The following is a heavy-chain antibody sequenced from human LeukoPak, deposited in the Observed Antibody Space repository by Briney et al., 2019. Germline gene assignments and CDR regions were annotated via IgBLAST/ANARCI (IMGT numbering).Heavy chain of an antibody. CDR2: ISGSGGST. CDR3: AKAGSGSYYLFDY. D-gene: IGHD3-10*01. V-gene: IGHV3-23*01. CDR1: GFTFSSYA. Sequence: GGSLTLSCAASGFTFSSYAMSWVRQAPGKGLEWVSAISGSGGSTYYADSVKGRFTISRDNSKNTLYLQMNSLRAEDTAVYYCAKAGSGSYYLFDYWGQGTLVTVSS. J-gene: IGHJ4*02.